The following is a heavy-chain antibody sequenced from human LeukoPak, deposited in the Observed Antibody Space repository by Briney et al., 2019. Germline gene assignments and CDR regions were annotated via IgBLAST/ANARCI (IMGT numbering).Heavy chain of an antibody. CDR1: GFTFSSYA. CDR2: ISGSGGST. V-gene: IGHV3-23*01. J-gene: IGHJ4*02. CDR3: AISKPYYDFWSGYLTTFDY. Sequence: GGSLRLSCAASGFTFSSYAMSWVRQAPGKGLEWVSAISGSGGSTYYADSVKGRFTISRDNPKNTLYLQMNSLRAEDTAVYYCAISKPYYDFWSGYLTTFDYWGQGTLVTVSS. D-gene: IGHD3-3*01.